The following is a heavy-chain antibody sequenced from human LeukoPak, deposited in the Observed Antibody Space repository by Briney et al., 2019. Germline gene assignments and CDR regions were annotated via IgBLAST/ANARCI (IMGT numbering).Heavy chain of an antibody. CDR3: ARGDYYDSSGYSQYFQH. D-gene: IGHD3-22*01. Sequence: PGRSLRLSCAASGFTFSNYGMHWVRQAPGKGLEWVAVIWYDGSNKYYADFVKGRFTISRDNSKNTLYLQMNSLRAEDTAVYYCARGDYYDSSGYSQYFQHWGQGTLVTVSS. J-gene: IGHJ1*01. CDR1: GFTFSNYG. V-gene: IGHV3-33*01. CDR2: IWYDGSNK.